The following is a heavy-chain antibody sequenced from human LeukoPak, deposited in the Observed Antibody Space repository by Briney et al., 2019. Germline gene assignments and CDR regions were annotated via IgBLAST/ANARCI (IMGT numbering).Heavy chain of an antibody. CDR2: ITPNADRA. CDR1: GFTFGSYG. J-gene: IGHJ4*02. D-gene: IGHD6-19*01. CDR3: ARDIGAVAGDY. Sequence: GGSLRLSCAASGFTFGSYGMSWVRQAPGKGLEWVSFITPNADRASYADSVKGRFTISRDNSKNTLYLQMNSLRAEDTAVYYCARDIGAVAGDYWGQGTLVTVSS. V-gene: IGHV3-23*01.